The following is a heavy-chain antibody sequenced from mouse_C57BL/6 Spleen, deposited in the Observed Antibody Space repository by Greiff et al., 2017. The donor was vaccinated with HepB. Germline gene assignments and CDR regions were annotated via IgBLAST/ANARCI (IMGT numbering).Heavy chain of an antibody. CDR3: TGHIYDGYYRAY. CDR2: IRLKSDNYAT. Sequence: EVKLEESGGGLVQPGGSMKLSCVASGFTFSNYWMNWVRQSPEKGLEWVAQIRLKSDNYATHYAESVKGRFTISRDDSKSSVYLQMNNLRAEDTGIYYCTGHIYDGYYRAYWGQGTLVTVSA. CDR1: GFTFSNYW. D-gene: IGHD2-3*01. J-gene: IGHJ3*01. V-gene: IGHV6-3*01.